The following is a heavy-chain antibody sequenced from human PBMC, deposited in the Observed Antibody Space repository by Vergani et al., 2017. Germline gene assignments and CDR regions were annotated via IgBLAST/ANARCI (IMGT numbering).Heavy chain of an antibody. D-gene: IGHD5-12*01. Sequence: EVQLLESGGDLVQPGGSLRLSCAASGFTFNHYAMNWVRQAPGKGLEWVSGISGSGGSTYYAGSGKGRFTISRDSSKNTLYIHMNSLSARDTAVYYCAKANPRNSGYEYLYYYHAMDVWGQGTTVTVSS. CDR1: GFTFNHYA. CDR2: ISGSGGST. J-gene: IGHJ6*02. V-gene: IGHV3-23*01. CDR3: AKANPRNSGYEYLYYYHAMDV.